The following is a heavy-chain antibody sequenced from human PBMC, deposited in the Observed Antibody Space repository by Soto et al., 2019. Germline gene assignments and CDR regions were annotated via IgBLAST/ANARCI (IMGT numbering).Heavy chain of an antibody. V-gene: IGHV1-69*06. CDR2: IIPIFGTA. CDR1: GGTFSSYA. D-gene: IGHD4-17*01. CDR3: ASWFHDYGGNSIDY. Sequence: GASVKVSCKASGGTFSSYAISWVRQAPGQGLEWMGGIIPIFGTASYAQKFQGRVTITADKSTSTAYMELSSLRSEDTAVYYCASWFHDYGGNSIDYWGQGTLVTVYS. J-gene: IGHJ4*02.